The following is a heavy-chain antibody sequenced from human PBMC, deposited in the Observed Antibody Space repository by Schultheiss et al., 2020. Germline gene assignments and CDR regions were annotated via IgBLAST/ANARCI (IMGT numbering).Heavy chain of an antibody. Sequence: GGSLRLSCAASGFTFSNSDMNWVRQAPGKGLEWVSGVSWNGSRTHYADSVKGRFIISRDNVRNSVYLQMHGLADEDTALYYCAKVRPTHSSLTFDPWGQGTLVTVSS. V-gene: IGHV3-19*01. CDR3: AKVRPTHSSLTFDP. D-gene: IGHD6-13*01. J-gene: IGHJ5*02. CDR1: GFTFSNSD. CDR2: VSWNGSRT.